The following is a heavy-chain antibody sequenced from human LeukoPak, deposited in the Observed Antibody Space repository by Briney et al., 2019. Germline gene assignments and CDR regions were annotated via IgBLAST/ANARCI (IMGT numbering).Heavy chain of an antibody. V-gene: IGHV4-59*08. J-gene: IGHJ3*01. CDR3: ARHGGDTITPSDDLVL. CDR2: IYYSGST. D-gene: IGHD5-24*01. CDR1: GGSISSYY. Sequence: SETLSLTCTVSGGSISSYYWSWIRQPPGKGLEWIGYIYYSGSTNYNPSLKSRVTISVDTSKNQFSLKLSSVTAADTAVYYCARHGGDTITPSDDLVLWGQGKTVTGFS.